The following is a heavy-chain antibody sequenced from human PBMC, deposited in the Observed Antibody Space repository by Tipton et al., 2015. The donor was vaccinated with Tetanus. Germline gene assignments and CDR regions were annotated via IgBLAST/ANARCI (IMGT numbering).Heavy chain of an antibody. CDR3: ARVTGSAAHYYYYGMDV. Sequence: QLVQSGGGLIQPGGSLRLSCAASGFTVSSNYMSWVRQAPGKGLEWVSVIYSGGSTYYADSVKGRFTISRDNSKNTLYLQMNSLRAEDTAVYYCARVTGSAAHYYYYGMDVWGQGTTVTVSS. CDR1: GFTVSSNY. V-gene: IGHV3-53*01. CDR2: IYSGGST. J-gene: IGHJ6*02. D-gene: IGHD2-2*01.